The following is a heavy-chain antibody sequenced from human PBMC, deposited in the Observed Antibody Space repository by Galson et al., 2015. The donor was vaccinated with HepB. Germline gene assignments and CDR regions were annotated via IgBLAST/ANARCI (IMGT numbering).Heavy chain of an antibody. CDR3: ATSCTGTTCSRRFAF. Sequence: SLRLSCAAPGFTFSSYAMAWVRQTSGGGLEWVSGVGSSGTNTYYAESAKGRFTISRDNSKNTLYLQMNGLRAEDTAVYYCATSCTGTTCSRRFAFWGQGTLVTVSS. D-gene: IGHD2-2*01. CDR2: VGSSGTNT. J-gene: IGHJ4*02. V-gene: IGHV3-23*01. CDR1: GFTFSSYA.